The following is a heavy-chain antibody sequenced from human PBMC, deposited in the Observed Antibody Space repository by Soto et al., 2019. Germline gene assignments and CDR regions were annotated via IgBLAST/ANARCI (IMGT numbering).Heavy chain of an antibody. CDR1: GFTFSSYW. D-gene: IGHD3-9*01. CDR3: ARGPYYDILTGYYYYYYYMDV. J-gene: IGHJ6*03. V-gene: IGHV3-74*01. Sequence: GGSLRLSCAASGFTFSSYWMHWVRQAPGKGLVWVSRINSDGSSTSYADSVKGRFTISRDNAKNTLYLQMNSLRAEDTAVYYCARGPYYDILTGYYYYYYYMDVWGKGTTVTVS. CDR2: INSDGSST.